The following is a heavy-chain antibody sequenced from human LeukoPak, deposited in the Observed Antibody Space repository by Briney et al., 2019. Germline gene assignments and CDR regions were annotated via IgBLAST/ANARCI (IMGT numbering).Heavy chain of an antibody. Sequence: SVKVSCKASGGTFSSYAISWVRQAPGQGLEWMGGIIPIFGTANYAQKFQGRVTMTTDTSTSTAYMELRSLRSDDTAVYYCARTLTFGGVIVIPNYFDYWGRGTLVTVSS. J-gene: IGHJ4*02. D-gene: IGHD3-16*02. CDR1: GGTFSSYA. CDR2: IIPIFGTA. CDR3: ARTLTFGGVIVIPNYFDY. V-gene: IGHV1-69*05.